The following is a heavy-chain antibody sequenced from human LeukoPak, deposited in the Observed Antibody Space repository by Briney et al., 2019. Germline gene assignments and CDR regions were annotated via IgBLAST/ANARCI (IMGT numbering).Heavy chain of an antibody. CDR3: ARFWSGVDYLDY. CDR2: INHSGST. CDR1: GESFSGYY. J-gene: IGHJ4*02. D-gene: IGHD2-8*01. V-gene: IGHV4-34*01. Sequence: PSETLSLTCAVYGESFSGYYWSWIRQPPGKGLEWIGEINHSGSTNYNPSLKSRVTISVATSKNQFSLTLITATATDTAVYYCARFWSGVDYLDYWGQGTLVTVSS.